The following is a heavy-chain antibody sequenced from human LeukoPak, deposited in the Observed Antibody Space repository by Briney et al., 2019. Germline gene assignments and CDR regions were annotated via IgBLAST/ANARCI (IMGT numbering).Heavy chain of an antibody. CDR3: ARTDSALSVAGISAFDV. CDR2: IDKSSGLI. CDR1: GFTFSSYE. V-gene: IGHV3-48*03. J-gene: IGHJ3*01. D-gene: IGHD6-19*01. Sequence: GGSLRLSCAASGFTFSSYEMNWIRQAPGKGLEWVSYIDKSSGLIYYADSVRGRFTISRDNAKNSLYLQMNSLRAEDTAVYYCARTDSALSVAGISAFDVWGQGTMVTFS.